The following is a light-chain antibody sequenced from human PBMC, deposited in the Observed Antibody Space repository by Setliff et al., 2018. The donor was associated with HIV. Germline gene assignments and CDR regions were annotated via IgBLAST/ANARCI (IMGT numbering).Light chain of an antibody. CDR3: SSYTASSTLV. Sequence: QSALTQPASVSGSPGQSITISCTGSSSDVGGYNYVSWCQQHPGKAPKLMIYDVSQRPSGVSDRFSGSKSGITASLTISGLQPEDESDYYCSSYTASSTLVFGGGTK. J-gene: IGLJ3*02. CDR2: DVS. V-gene: IGLV2-14*03. CDR1: SSDVGGYNY.